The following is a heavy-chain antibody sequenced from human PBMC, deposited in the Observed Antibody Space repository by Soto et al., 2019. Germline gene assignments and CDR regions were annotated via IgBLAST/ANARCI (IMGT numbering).Heavy chain of an antibody. V-gene: IGHV3-11*01. CDR1: GFTFSDYY. J-gene: IGHJ5*02. CDR3: ARDRRGHDYGGNNWFDP. Sequence: QVQLVESGGGLVKPGGSLRLSCAASGFTFSDYYMSCIRQAPGQVLAWASHVSRSGSTMYYEDSVKGRFTIARDNAKNSLDLQMNSLRAEDTGVYYCARDRRGHDYGGNNWFDPWGQGTLVTVSS. D-gene: IGHD4-17*01. CDR2: VSRSGSTM.